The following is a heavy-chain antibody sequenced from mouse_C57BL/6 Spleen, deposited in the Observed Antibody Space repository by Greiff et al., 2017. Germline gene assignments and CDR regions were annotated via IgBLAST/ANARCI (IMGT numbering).Heavy chain of an antibody. Sequence: EVKLMESGGGLVQPGGSLSLSCAASGFTFPDYYMSWVRQPPGKALEWLGFIRNKANGYTTEYSASVKGRFTISRDNSQSILYLQMNALRAEDSATYYCARYADYDYDVGYFDVWGTGTTVTVSS. CDR2: IRNKANGYTT. V-gene: IGHV7-3*01. CDR3: ARYADYDYDVGYFDV. CDR1: GFTFPDYY. J-gene: IGHJ1*03. D-gene: IGHD2-4*01.